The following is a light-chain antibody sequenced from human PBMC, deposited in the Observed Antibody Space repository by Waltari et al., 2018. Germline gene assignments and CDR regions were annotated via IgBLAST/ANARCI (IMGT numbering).Light chain of an antibody. CDR1: QGIPTYS. CDR2: GAS. V-gene: IGKV3-20*01. J-gene: IGKJ2*01. CDR3: QHSGNSMYT. Sequence: DIVLTQSPGTVSWLPGERANVSCRASQGIPTYSLAWYQHRPGQAPRLLIFGASLRAAGIPDRFGGSGSGADFTLTVNTLEPEDFAMYYCQHSGNSMYTFGQGTKVEVK.